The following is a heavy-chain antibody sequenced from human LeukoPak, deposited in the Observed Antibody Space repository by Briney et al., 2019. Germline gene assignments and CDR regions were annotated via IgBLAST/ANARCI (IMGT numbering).Heavy chain of an antibody. CDR2: IYYRGST. CDR1: GGSISSSSYY. CDR3: ARGNKYYDFWSGSRDKSFDY. J-gene: IGHJ4*02. Sequence: SETLSLTCNVSGGSISSSSYYWGWIRQPPGKGLEWIGSIYYRGSTYYNPSLKSRVTISVDTSKNQFSLKLSSVTAADTAVYYCARGNKYYDFWSGSRDKSFDYWGQGTLVTVSS. D-gene: IGHD3-3*01. V-gene: IGHV4-39*07.